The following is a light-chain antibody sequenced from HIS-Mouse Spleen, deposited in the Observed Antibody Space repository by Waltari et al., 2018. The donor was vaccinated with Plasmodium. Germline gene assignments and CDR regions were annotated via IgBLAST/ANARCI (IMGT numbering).Light chain of an antibody. CDR1: QSVSSN. Sequence: EIVMTQSPATLSVSPGERATLSCRASQSVSSNLAWYQQKPGQAPRLLIYGASTRATGNPARFSGSGSGTGFTLTISSLQSEDFAVYYCQQYNNWSFTFGPGTKVDIK. CDR2: GAS. J-gene: IGKJ3*01. V-gene: IGKV3-15*01. CDR3: QQYNNWSFT.